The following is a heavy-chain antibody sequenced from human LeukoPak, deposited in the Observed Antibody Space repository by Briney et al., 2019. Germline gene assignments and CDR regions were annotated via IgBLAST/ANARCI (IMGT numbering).Heavy chain of an antibody. J-gene: IGHJ3*02. D-gene: IGHD1-20*01. V-gene: IGHV4-59*01. CDR3: ARDGTSITGADEAFDI. CDR1: GGSISSYY. CDR2: IYYSGST. Sequence: SETLSLTCTVSGGSISSYYWSWIRQPPGKGLEWIGYIYYSGSTNYNPSLKSRVTISIDTSKNQFSLKLSSVTAEDTAVYYCARDGTSITGADEAFDIWGQGTMVTVSS.